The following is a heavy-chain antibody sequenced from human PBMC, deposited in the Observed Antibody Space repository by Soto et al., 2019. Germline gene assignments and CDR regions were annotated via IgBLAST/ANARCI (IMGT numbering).Heavy chain of an antibody. Sequence: GGSLRLSCAASGFTFSSHGMHWVRQAPGKGLEWVAVIWYDGSNKYYADSVKGRFTISRDNSKDTLYLQMDSLRAEDTAVYYCARDDVGATGGFDYWGQGTLVTVSS. CDR1: GFTFSSHG. D-gene: IGHD1-26*01. CDR3: ARDDVGATGGFDY. V-gene: IGHV3-33*01. J-gene: IGHJ4*02. CDR2: IWYDGSNK.